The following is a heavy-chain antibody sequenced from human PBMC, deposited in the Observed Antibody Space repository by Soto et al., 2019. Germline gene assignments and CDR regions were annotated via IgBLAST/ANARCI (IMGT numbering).Heavy chain of an antibody. CDR3: ARVGRLITAAGLLDA. Sequence: PSETLSLTCTISNGSIGSYYWTWIRQPPGKGLEWIGHIYYSGSTNYNPSLKSRLTLSLDTSKSQFSLKLTSVTAADTAVYYCARVGRLITAAGLLDAWGQGTLVTVSS. CDR2: IYYSGST. CDR1: NGSIGSYY. V-gene: IGHV4-59*01. D-gene: IGHD6-13*01. J-gene: IGHJ5*02.